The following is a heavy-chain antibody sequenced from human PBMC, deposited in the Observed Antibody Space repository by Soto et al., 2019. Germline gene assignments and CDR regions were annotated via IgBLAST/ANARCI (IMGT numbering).Heavy chain of an antibody. CDR1: GDSISSPKW. V-gene: IGHV4-4*02. D-gene: IGHD6-19*01. CDR3: AYSSGWYRHDV. Sequence: QVQLQESGPGLVKPSGTLSLTCAVSGDSISSPKWWTWLRQPPGKGLEWIGDLLPSGTTNYNPSLKRRGILSVAKSQNQFSLSLTSVTAADPAIYYCAYSSGWYRHDVWGQGTSVTVSS. CDR2: LLPSGTT. J-gene: IGHJ3*01.